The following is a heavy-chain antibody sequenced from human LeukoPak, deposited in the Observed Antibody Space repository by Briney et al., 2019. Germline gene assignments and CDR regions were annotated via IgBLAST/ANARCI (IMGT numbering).Heavy chain of an antibody. D-gene: IGHD2-15*01. Sequence: SVKGRFTISRDNAKNSLYLQMNSLRAEDTAVYYCARAGEGGYCSGGSCYNFDYWGQGTLVTVSS. J-gene: IGHJ4*02. V-gene: IGHV3-48*03. CDR3: ARAGEGGYCSGGSCYNFDY.